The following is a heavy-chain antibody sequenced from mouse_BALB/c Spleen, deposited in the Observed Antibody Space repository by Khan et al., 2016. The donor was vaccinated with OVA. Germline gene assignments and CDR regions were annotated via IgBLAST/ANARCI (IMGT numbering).Heavy chain of an antibody. D-gene: IGHD2-14*01. CDR2: INPNIGYT. J-gene: IGHJ3*01. CDR1: GYTFTSYT. V-gene: IGHV1-4*01. CDR3: VRDGAYYRSDGWFAY. Sequence: QVQLQQSGAELARPGASVKMSCKTSGYTFTSYTIHWIKLRPGQGLEWIGYINPNIGYTNYNQKFKDKATLTADKSSTTVYMQLSSLTSDDSASYNGVRDGAYYRSDGWFAYWGQGTLVTVSA.